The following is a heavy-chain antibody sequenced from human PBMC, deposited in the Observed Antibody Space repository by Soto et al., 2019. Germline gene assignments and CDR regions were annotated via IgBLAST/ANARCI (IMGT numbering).Heavy chain of an antibody. V-gene: IGHV3-7*03. CDR1: GFNLISYW. D-gene: IGHD1-1*01. J-gene: IGHJ4*02. Sequence: GSLRLSCGASGFNLISYWMSWVRQAPGKGLEWVANIKQDGSEKYYVDSVKGRFTISRDNAKKSLYMQMNSLRAEDTAVYYCAREGYDWNFDYWGQGTLVTVSS. CDR3: AREGYDWNFDY. CDR2: IKQDGSEK.